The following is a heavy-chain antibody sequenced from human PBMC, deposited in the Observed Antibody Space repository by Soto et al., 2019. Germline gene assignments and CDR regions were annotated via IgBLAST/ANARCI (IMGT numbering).Heavy chain of an antibody. Sequence: SVKVSCKASGGTFSSYAISWVRQAPGQGLEWMGGIIPIFGTANYAQKFQGRVTITADESTSTAYMELSSLRSEDTAVYYCARGDYYDNSGYPSDAFDIWGQGTMVTVSS. V-gene: IGHV1-69*13. CDR2: IIPIFGTA. J-gene: IGHJ3*02. D-gene: IGHD3-22*01. CDR3: ARGDYYDNSGYPSDAFDI. CDR1: GGTFSSYA.